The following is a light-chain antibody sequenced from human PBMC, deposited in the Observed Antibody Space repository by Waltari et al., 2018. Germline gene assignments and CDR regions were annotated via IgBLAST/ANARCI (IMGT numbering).Light chain of an antibody. V-gene: IGLV3-19*01. CDR3: NSRDTSGHHVL. Sequence: SSELTQDPAVSVALGQTVRITCQGDSLRIYYASWYQQKPGQAPLLVIYAKDIRPSGIPDRFSGSRSGNTASLTITGAQAEDEADYYCNSRDTSGHHVLFGGGTKVTVL. CDR2: AKD. CDR1: SLRIYY. J-gene: IGLJ2*01.